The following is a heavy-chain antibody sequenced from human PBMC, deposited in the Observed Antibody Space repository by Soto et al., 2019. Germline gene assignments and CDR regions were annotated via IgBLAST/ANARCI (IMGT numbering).Heavy chain of an antibody. CDR3: ARAIVTATVIRYYYYGMDV. Sequence: GGSVRLSCAASGFTFSDYYMSWIRQAPGKGLEWVSYISSSSSYTNYADSVKGRFTISRDNAKNSLYLQMNSLRAEDTAVYYCARAIVTATVIRYYYYGMDVWGQGTTVTVSS. CDR1: GFTFSDYY. CDR2: ISSSSSYT. V-gene: IGHV3-11*06. J-gene: IGHJ6*02. D-gene: IGHD5-18*01.